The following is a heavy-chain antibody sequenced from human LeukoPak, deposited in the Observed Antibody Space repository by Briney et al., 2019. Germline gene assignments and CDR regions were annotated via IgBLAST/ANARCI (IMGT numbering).Heavy chain of an antibody. J-gene: IGHJ4*02. D-gene: IGHD3-10*01. CDR2: NSASNDNT. Sequence: ASVKVSCKASGYTFTSYGLSWVRQAPGQGLEWMGWNSASNDNTHYAQKLQGRVTMTTDTSTSTAYMELKSLTSDDTAVYYCARDTSGTYSPFDYWGQGTLVTVSS. CDR1: GYTFTSYG. V-gene: IGHV1-18*01. CDR3: ARDTSGTYSPFDY.